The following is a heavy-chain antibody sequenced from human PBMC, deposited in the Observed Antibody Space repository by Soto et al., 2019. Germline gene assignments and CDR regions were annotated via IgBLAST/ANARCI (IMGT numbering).Heavy chain of an antibody. CDR2: ISGSGGST. V-gene: IGHV3-23*01. D-gene: IGHD3-10*01. CDR3: AKTGAGIGVAFDI. Sequence: GGSLRLSCAASGFTFSSYAMSWVRQAPGKGLEWVSAISGSGGSTYYADSVKGRFTISRDNSKNTLYLQMNSLRAEDAAVYYCAKTGAGIGVAFDIWGQGTMVTVSS. CDR1: GFTFSSYA. J-gene: IGHJ3*02.